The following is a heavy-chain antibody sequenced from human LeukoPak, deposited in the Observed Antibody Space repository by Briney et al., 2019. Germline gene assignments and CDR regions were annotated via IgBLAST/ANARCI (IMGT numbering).Heavy chain of an antibody. V-gene: IGHV3-23*01. Sequence: PGASLRLSCAASGFIFRNYAMSWVRQAPGKVLEWVSAITGSGDTTYYADSGKGRFTISRDNSKNTLYVEMNTLRAEDTAVYYCAKWGDYDILTGYYVSDFWGQGTLVTVSS. CDR2: ITGSGDTT. CDR1: GFIFRNYA. CDR3: AKWGDYDILTGYYVSDF. D-gene: IGHD3-9*01. J-gene: IGHJ4*02.